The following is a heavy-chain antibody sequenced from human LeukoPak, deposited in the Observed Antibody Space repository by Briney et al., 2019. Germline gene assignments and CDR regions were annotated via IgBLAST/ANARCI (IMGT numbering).Heavy chain of an antibody. V-gene: IGHV3-23*01. CDR3: AKSGFDFWTGNYYYYMDV. CDR1: GFTFGDYA. D-gene: IGHD3-3*01. Sequence: GGSLRLSCTASGFTFGDYAMSWVRQAPGKGLEWVSAINSGGSTHYVDSVKGRFTISGDNSKNTLYLQMNSLRAEDTAVYYCAKSGFDFWTGNYYYYMDVWGKGTTVTVSS. CDR2: INSGGST. J-gene: IGHJ6*03.